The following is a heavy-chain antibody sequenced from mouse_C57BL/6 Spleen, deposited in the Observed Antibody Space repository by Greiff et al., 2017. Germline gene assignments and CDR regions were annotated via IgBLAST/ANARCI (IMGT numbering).Heavy chain of an antibody. Sequence: QVQLQQPGAELVKPGASVKMSCKASGYTFTSYWITWVKQRPGQGLEWIGDIYPGSGSTNYNEKFKSKATLTVDTSSSTAYMQLSSLTSEDSAVYYCARGRDGYYSAWFAYWGQGTLVTVSA. CDR1: GYTFTSYW. V-gene: IGHV1-55*01. CDR2: IYPGSGST. J-gene: IGHJ3*01. CDR3: ARGRDGYYSAWFAY. D-gene: IGHD2-3*01.